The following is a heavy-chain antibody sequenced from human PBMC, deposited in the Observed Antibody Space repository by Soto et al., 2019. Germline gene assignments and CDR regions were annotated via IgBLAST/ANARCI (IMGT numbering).Heavy chain of an antibody. CDR1: GGSISSYY. J-gene: IGHJ4*02. Sequence: PSETLSLTCTVSGGSISSYYWSWIRQPPGKGLEWIGYIYYSGITNYNPSLKSRVTMSVDTSKNHFSLKLISVTTADTAVYFCAREGNLGRWIQPLDYWGQGTLVTVSS. CDR3: AREGNLGRWIQPLDY. D-gene: IGHD5-18*01. CDR2: IYYSGIT. V-gene: IGHV4-59*01.